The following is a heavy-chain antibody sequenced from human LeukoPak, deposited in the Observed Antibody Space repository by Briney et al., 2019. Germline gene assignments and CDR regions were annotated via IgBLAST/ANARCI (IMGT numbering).Heavy chain of an antibody. J-gene: IGHJ4*02. CDR1: GFTFSSYG. CDR2: IWYDGSNK. D-gene: IGHD2-2*02. CDR3: AKHHCSSTSCYRVFDF. V-gene: IGHV3-33*06. Sequence: GGSLRLSCAASGFTFSSYGMHWVRQAPGKGLEWVAVIWYDGSNKYYADSVKGRFTISRDNSKNTLYLQMNSLRAEDTAVYYCAKHHCSSTSCYRVFDFWGQGTLVTVSS.